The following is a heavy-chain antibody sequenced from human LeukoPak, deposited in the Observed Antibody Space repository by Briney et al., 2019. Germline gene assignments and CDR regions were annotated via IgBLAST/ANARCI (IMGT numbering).Heavy chain of an antibody. CDR1: GGSISSSDYS. CDR2: IYHSGST. D-gene: IGHD1-26*01. Sequence: PSETLSLTCAVSGGSISSSDYSWNWIRQPPGKGLEWIGYIYHSGSTYYNPSLKSRITISVDRSKNQFSLRLSSVTAADTAVYYCARGSGSGDTTESYYYGMDVWGQGTTVTVSS. J-gene: IGHJ6*02. V-gene: IGHV4-30-2*01. CDR3: ARGSGSGDTTESYYYGMDV.